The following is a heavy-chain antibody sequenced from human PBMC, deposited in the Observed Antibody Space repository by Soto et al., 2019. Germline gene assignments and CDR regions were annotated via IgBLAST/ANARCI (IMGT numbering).Heavy chain of an antibody. Sequence: GGSLRLSCAASGFTFDDYTMHWVRQAPGKGLEWVSLISWDGGSTYYADSVKGRFTISRDNSKNSLYLQMNSLRTEDTALYYCAKGGYNYGYYFDYWGQGTLVTVSS. CDR2: ISWDGGST. CDR1: GFTFDDYT. V-gene: IGHV3-43*01. J-gene: IGHJ4*02. CDR3: AKGGYNYGYYFDY. D-gene: IGHD5-18*01.